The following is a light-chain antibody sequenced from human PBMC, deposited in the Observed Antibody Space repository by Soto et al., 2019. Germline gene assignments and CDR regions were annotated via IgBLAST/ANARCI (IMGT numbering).Light chain of an antibody. Sequence: IVLTQSPATLSLSPGKRATLSCRASQNISNYLIWYQQKPGQAHRLLIYDVYNRATGIPARFSGSGSGTEFTLTIRSLQSEDFAVYYCKQYNNWPQTVGQGTRLEIK. J-gene: IGKJ5*01. CDR2: DVY. V-gene: IGKV3-11*01. CDR3: KQYNNWPQT. CDR1: QNISNY.